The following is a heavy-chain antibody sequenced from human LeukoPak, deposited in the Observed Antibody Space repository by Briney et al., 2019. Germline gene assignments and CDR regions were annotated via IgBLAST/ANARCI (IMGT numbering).Heavy chain of an antibody. CDR2: INHSGST. Sequence: SETLSLTCAVYGGSFSGYYWSWIRQPPGKGLEWIGEINHSGSTNYNPSLKSRVTISVDTSKNQFSLKLSSVTAADTAVYYCARHTRITMVRGVTNWFDPWGQGTLVTVSS. V-gene: IGHV4-34*01. CDR1: GGSFSGYY. D-gene: IGHD3-10*01. J-gene: IGHJ5*02. CDR3: ARHTRITMVRGVTNWFDP.